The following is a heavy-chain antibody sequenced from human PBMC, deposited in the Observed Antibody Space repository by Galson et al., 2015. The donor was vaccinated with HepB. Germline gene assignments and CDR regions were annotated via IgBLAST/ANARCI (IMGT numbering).Heavy chain of an antibody. Sequence: SLRLSCAASGFTFSSYGIHWVRQAPGKGLEWVSFIWHDGSNKYYADSVKGRFTISRDNFKNTLYLQMNSLRAEDTAVYYCARTPTRSTTVYYYYGLDVWGQGTTVTVSS. CDR2: IWHDGSNK. J-gene: IGHJ6*02. CDR3: ARTPTRSTTVYYYYGLDV. CDR1: GFTFSSYG. V-gene: IGHV3-33*01. D-gene: IGHD4-17*01.